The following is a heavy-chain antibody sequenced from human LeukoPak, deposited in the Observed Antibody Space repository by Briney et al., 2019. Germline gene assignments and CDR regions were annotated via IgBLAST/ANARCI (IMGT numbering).Heavy chain of an antibody. J-gene: IGHJ4*02. CDR1: GYTFTGYY. CDR3: ARAHSSGWNDFDY. CDR2: INPNSGGT. Sequence: ASVKVSCKASGYTFTGYYMHWVRQAPGQGLEWMGWINPNSGGTNYAQKFQGRVTMTRDTSISTAYMELSRLRSDDTAVYYCARAHSSGWNDFDYWGQGTRVTVSS. V-gene: IGHV1-2*02. D-gene: IGHD6-19*01.